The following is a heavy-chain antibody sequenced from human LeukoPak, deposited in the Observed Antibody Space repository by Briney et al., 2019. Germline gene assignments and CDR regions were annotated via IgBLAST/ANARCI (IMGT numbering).Heavy chain of an antibody. CDR2: IWYDGSNK. J-gene: IGHJ3*02. Sequence: PGRSLRLSCAASGFTFSSYGMPWVRQAPGKGLEWVAVIWYDGSNKYYADSVKGRFTISRDNSKNTLYLQMNSLRAEDTAVYYCAREEYSSSSRAFDIWGQGTMVTVSS. CDR3: AREEYSSSSRAFDI. V-gene: IGHV3-33*01. CDR1: GFTFSSYG. D-gene: IGHD6-6*01.